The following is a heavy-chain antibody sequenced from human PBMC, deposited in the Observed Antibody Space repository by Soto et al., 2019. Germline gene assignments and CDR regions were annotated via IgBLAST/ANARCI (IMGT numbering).Heavy chain of an antibody. J-gene: IGHJ3*02. Sequence: GGSLRLSCAASGFTFDDYAMHWFRQAPGKGLEWVSGISWNSGSIGYADSVKGRFTISRDNAKNSLYLQMNSLRAEDTALYYCAKDYGPYCSSTSCPYDAFDIWGQGTMVTVSS. D-gene: IGHD2-2*01. CDR2: ISWNSGSI. CDR3: AKDYGPYCSSTSCPYDAFDI. CDR1: GFTFDDYA. V-gene: IGHV3-9*01.